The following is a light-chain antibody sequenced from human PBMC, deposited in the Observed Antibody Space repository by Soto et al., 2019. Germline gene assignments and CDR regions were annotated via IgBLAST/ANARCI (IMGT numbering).Light chain of an antibody. J-gene: IGLJ3*02. V-gene: IGLV2-14*01. CDR3: SSYTSLSTLV. CDR2: EVS. CDR1: SSDVGGYNY. Sequence: QSVLTQPASVSGSPGQSITISCTGTSSDVGGYNYVSWYQHHPGKAPKVIIYEVSNRPSGVSSRFSGSKSGNTASLTISGLQAEDEADYFCSSYTSLSTLVFGGGTQLTVL.